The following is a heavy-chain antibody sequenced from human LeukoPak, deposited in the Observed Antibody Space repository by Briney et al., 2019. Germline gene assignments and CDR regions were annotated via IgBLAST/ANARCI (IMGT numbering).Heavy chain of an antibody. J-gene: IGHJ4*02. CDR1: GYTFTIYD. CDR3: ARAGGYDYGDYGDDY. Sequence: ASVKVSCKASGYTFTIYDINWVRQATGQGLEWMGWMNPNSGNTGYAQKFQGRVTITRNTSISTAYMELSSLRSEDTAVYYCARAGGYDYGDYGDDYWGQGTLVTVSS. D-gene: IGHD4-17*01. V-gene: IGHV1-8*03. CDR2: MNPNSGNT.